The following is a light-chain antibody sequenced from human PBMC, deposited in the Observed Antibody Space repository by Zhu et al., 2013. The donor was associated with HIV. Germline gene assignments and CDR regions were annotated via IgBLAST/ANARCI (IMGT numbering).Light chain of an antibody. CDR2: GAL. V-gene: IGKV3-20*01. CDR1: QSVSTKS. CDR3: QQYNNWPPPWT. Sequence: ETLLAQSPGTLSLSPGETVTLSCRASQSVSTKSVAWYQQKPGQAPRLLIYGALTRATGTPDRFSGSGSETDFTLTINSLQPEDFAVYYCQQYNNWPPPWTFGQGTKVEIK. J-gene: IGKJ1*01.